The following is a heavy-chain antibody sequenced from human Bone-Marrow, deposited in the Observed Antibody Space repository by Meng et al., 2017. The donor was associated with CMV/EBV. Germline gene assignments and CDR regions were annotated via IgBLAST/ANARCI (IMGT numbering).Heavy chain of an antibody. CDR1: GFTFSSYA. J-gene: IGHJ6*01. D-gene: IGHD3-22*01. CDR3: ARDDYYDSSGYYWRYYYGMDV. V-gene: IGHV3-30-3*01. CDR2: ISYDGSNK. Sequence: GESLKISCAASGFTFSSYAMHWVRQAPGKGLEWVAVISYDGSNKYYADSVKGRFTISRDNSKNTLYLQMNSLRAEDTAVYYCARDDYYDSSGYYWRYYYGMDVWGQGTTVTVYS.